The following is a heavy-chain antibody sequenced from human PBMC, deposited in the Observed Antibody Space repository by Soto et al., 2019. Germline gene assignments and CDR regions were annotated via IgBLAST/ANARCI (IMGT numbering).Heavy chain of an antibody. CDR2: ISSSSSTI. D-gene: IGHD3-10*01. Sequence: EVQLVESGGGLVQPGGSLRLSCAAPGFTFSSYSMNWVRQAPGKGLEWVSYISSSSSTIYYADSVKGRFNISRENAKNSLYLQMNSLRAEDTAVYYCARAKYYGSPEDFDYWGQGTLVTVSS. J-gene: IGHJ4*02. CDR1: GFTFSSYS. CDR3: ARAKYYGSPEDFDY. V-gene: IGHV3-48*01.